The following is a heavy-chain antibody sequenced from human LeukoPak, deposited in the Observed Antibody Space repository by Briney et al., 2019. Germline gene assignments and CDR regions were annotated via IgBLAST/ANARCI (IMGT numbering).Heavy chain of an antibody. CDR2: IYYSGST. J-gene: IGHJ3*02. V-gene: IGHV4-39*01. Sequence: SETLSLTCTVSGGSISSSSYYWGWIRQPPGKGLEWIGSIYYSGSTYYNPSLKSRVTISADTSKNQFSLKLSSVTAADTAVYYCASSPRVHCSSTSCYNAFDIWGQGTMVTVSS. CDR1: GGSISSSSYY. D-gene: IGHD2-2*02. CDR3: ASSPRVHCSSTSCYNAFDI.